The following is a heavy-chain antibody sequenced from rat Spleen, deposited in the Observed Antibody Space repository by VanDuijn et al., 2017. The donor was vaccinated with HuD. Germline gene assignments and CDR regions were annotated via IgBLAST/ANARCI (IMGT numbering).Heavy chain of an antibody. D-gene: IGHD1-12*03. CDR3: ARHYYYDGYWFAY. Sequence: EVQLVESDGGFVQPGRSLKLSCAASGFTFSDYYMAWVRQAPTTGLEWVASISHDGRSTFYRDSVKGRFTGSRDNAKSTLYLQMDGLRSEDTATYYCARHYYYDGYWFAYWGQGTLVTVSS. J-gene: IGHJ3*01. CDR2: ISHDGRST. V-gene: IGHV5-29*01. CDR1: GFTFSDYY.